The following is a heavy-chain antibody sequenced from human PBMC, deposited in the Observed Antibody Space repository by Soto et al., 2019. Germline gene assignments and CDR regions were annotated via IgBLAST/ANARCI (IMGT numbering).Heavy chain of an antibody. V-gene: IGHV4-39*01. J-gene: IGHJ5*02. CDR2: IYYSGST. Sequence: SETLSLTCTVSGGSISSSNYYWGWIRQPPGKGLEWIGSIYYSGSTYYNPSLKSRVTISENTSKNQFSLKLSSVTAADTAVYYFATQEVGGSYVYTFDPWGQGTLVTVSS. CDR3: ATQEVGGSYVYTFDP. D-gene: IGHD1-26*01. CDR1: GGSISSSNYY.